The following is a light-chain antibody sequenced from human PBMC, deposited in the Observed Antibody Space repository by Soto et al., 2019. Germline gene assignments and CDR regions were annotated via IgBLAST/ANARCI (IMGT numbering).Light chain of an antibody. Sequence: EIVLTQSPATLSLFPFDRVKLSCRASQYINTRLAWYQHRPGQAPRLLIYQTSIRAAGIPARFSASGSGTDFTLTISDVQPEDFALYYCHQRQSWPRTFGQGTKVDI. CDR2: QTS. J-gene: IGKJ1*01. CDR1: QYINTR. CDR3: HQRQSWPRT. V-gene: IGKV3-11*01.